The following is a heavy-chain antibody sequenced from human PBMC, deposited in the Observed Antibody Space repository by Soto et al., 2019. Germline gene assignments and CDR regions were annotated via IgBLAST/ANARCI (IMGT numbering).Heavy chain of an antibody. CDR3: ARVKIVVVTAELYGMDV. CDR2: IYSGGST. CDR1: GFTVSSNY. V-gene: IGHV3-53*01. Sequence: GGSLRLSCAASGFTVSSNYMSWVRQAPGKGLEWVSVIYSGGSTYYADSVKGRFTISRDNSKNTLYLQMNSLRAEDTAVYYCARVKIVVVTAELYGMDVWGQGTTVTVSS. D-gene: IGHD2-21*02. J-gene: IGHJ6*02.